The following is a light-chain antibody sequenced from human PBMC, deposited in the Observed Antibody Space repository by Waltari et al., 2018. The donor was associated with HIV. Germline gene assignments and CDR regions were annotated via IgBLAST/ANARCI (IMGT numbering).Light chain of an antibody. V-gene: IGLV2-23*02. Sequence: QSALTQPASVSGFPGQSITISCTGSRSDVGSYNYFSWYQQHPGKAPKLLIYDVSKRPSGVSNRFSGSKSGNTASLTISGLQAEDEADYYCCSYAGSNTYLFGTGTEVTVL. CDR2: DVS. CDR3: CSYAGSNTYL. J-gene: IGLJ1*01. CDR1: RSDVGSYNY.